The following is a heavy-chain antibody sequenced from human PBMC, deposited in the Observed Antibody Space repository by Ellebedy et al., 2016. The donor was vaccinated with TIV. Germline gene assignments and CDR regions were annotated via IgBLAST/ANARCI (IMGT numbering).Heavy chain of an antibody. CDR3: ARDAYCSSTNCPLDV. CDR2: IYYSGST. CDR1: GGSISSSNYY. Sequence: SETLSLXXTVSGGSISSSNYYWTWIRQPPGKGLEWIGNIYYSGSTHYNPSLKSRITMSVDKSKNQFSLILSSVTAEDTAVYFCARDAYCSSTNCPLDVWGQGTTVTVAS. J-gene: IGHJ6*02. D-gene: IGHD2-2*01. V-gene: IGHV4-30-4*01.